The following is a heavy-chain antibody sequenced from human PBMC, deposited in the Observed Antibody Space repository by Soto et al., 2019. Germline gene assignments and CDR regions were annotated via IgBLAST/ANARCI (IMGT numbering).Heavy chain of an antibody. J-gene: IGHJ5*02. CDR1: GGSISSGGYY. CDR2: IYYSGRT. CDR3: ARGYFSSISYWLDP. D-gene: IGHD3-3*02. V-gene: IGHV4-31*03. Sequence: SETLSLTCTVSGGSISSGGYYWSWIRQHPGKGLEWIGYIYYSGRTYYNPSLHSRVSIAVDTTENQFSLKLTSVTAADTSVYYSARGYFSSISYWLDPWGRGTLVTVYS.